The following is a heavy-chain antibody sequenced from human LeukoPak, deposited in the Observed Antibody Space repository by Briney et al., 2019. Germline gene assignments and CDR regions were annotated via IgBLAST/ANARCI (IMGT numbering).Heavy chain of an antibody. CDR2: ISGSGGST. Sequence: PGGSLRLSCAASGFTFSSYAMSWVRQAPGKGPEWGSAISGSGGSTYYADSVKGRFTISRDNSKNTLYLQMNSLRAEDAAVYYCAKPATVTTSGYYFDYWGQGTLVTVSS. V-gene: IGHV3-23*01. CDR1: GFTFSSYA. J-gene: IGHJ4*02. CDR3: AKPATVTTSGYYFDY. D-gene: IGHD4-17*01.